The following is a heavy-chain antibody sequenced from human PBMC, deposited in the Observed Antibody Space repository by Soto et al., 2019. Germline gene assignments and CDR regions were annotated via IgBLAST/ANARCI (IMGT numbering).Heavy chain of an antibody. Sequence: QVQLVQSGAEVKKPGSSVKVSCKASGGTFSSYAIGWVRQAPGQGLEWMGGIIPIFGTANYAQKFQGRVTITADESTSTAYMELSSLRSEDTAVYYCARDRTLDIVVVPAAMRYYGMDVWGQGTTVTVSS. J-gene: IGHJ6*02. D-gene: IGHD2-2*03. CDR3: ARDRTLDIVVVPAAMRYYGMDV. CDR1: GGTFSSYA. V-gene: IGHV1-69*01. CDR2: IIPIFGTA.